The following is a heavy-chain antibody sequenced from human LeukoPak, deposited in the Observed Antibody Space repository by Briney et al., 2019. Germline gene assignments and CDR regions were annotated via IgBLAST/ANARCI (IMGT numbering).Heavy chain of an antibody. J-gene: IGHJ6*03. CDR3: AKSVAGYYYYYMDV. Sequence: GGSLRLSCAASGFTFSSYAMGWVRQAPGKGLEWVSAISGSGGSTYYADSVKGRFTISRDTSKNTLYLQMNSLRAEDTAVYYCAKSVAGYYYYYMDVWGKGTTVTVSS. V-gene: IGHV3-23*01. CDR1: GFTFSSYA. D-gene: IGHD2-15*01. CDR2: ISGSGGST.